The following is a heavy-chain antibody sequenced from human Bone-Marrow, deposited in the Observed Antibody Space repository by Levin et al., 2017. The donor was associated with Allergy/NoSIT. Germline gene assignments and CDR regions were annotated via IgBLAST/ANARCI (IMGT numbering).Heavy chain of an antibody. CDR1: EFTFSSYW. V-gene: IGHV3-7*01. Sequence: QTGGSLRLSCAVSEFTFSSYWMGWVRQAPGKGLEWLAKIKQDGSEKHYVDSVKGRFTISRDNAKNSLYLQMNSLRAEDTAVYYCARYASGSYHFDYWGQGTLVTVSS. CDR2: IKQDGSEK. D-gene: IGHD3-10*01. CDR3: ARYASGSYHFDY. J-gene: IGHJ4*02.